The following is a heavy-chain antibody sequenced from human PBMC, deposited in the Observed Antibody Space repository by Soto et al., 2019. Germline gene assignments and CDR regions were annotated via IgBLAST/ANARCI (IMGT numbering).Heavy chain of an antibody. Sequence: SETLSLTCTVSGGSISSYYWSWIRQPPGKGLEWIGYIYYIGSTNYNPSLKSRVTISVDTSKNQFSLKLSSVTAADTAVYYCARLRGDYDLDYWGQGTLVTVSS. CDR2: IYYIGST. V-gene: IGHV4-59*08. CDR1: GGSISSYY. J-gene: IGHJ4*02. CDR3: ARLRGDYDLDY. D-gene: IGHD4-17*01.